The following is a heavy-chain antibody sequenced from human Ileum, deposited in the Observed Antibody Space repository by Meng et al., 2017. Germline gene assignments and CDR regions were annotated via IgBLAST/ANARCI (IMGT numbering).Heavy chain of an antibody. D-gene: IGHD3-3*01. CDR2: INSDGSST. Sequence: GESLKISCAASGFTFSSYWMHWVRQAPGKGLVWVSRINSDGSSTSYADSVKGRFTISRDNAKNTLYLQMNSLRAEDTAVYYCARGFPEWLPSSYYYYGMDVWGQGTTVT. CDR1: GFTFSSYW. CDR3: ARGFPEWLPSSYYYYGMDV. V-gene: IGHV3-74*01. J-gene: IGHJ6*02.